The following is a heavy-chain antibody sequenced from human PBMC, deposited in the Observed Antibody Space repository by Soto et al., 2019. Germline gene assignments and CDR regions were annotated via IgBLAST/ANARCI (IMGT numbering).Heavy chain of an antibody. D-gene: IGHD3-16*01. Sequence: KPSETLSLTCSVSGDSMSSGNKYWSWKRKAPGKGLEWIGYIFSSGTTYYNPSLKSRLTMSLDTSQNQFSLRLNSVTDADTAVYYCARVPSPFDYYYALDVWGQGTTVTVSS. CDR1: GDSMSSGNKY. CDR2: IFSSGTT. J-gene: IGHJ6*02. CDR3: ARVPSPFDYYYALDV. V-gene: IGHV4-30-4*01.